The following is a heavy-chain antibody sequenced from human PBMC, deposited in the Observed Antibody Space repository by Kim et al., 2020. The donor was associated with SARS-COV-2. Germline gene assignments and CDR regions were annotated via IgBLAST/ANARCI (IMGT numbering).Heavy chain of an antibody. Sequence: SETLSLTCTVSGGSISSYYWSWIRQPPGKGLEWIGYIYYSGSTNYNPSLKSRVTISVDTSKNQFSLKLSSVTAADTAVYYCARVPKIQLWLNAFDIWGQGTMVTVSS. D-gene: IGHD5-18*01. CDR1: GGSISSYY. CDR2: IYYSGST. J-gene: IGHJ3*02. CDR3: ARVPKIQLWLNAFDI. V-gene: IGHV4-59*01.